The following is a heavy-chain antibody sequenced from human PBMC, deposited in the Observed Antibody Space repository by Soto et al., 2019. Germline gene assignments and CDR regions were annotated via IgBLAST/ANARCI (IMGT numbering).Heavy chain of an antibody. CDR2: ISFSGST. CDR1: GGSISSSGHF. V-gene: IGHV4-31*03. CDR3: ACIVEVAAIAWYFDV. D-gene: IGHD2-15*01. J-gene: IGHJ2*01. Sequence: QLQLHESGPGLVKPSQTLSLTCTVSGGSISSSGHFWIWLRQFPGKDLEWIGFISFSGSTYYNPSLHSRFGMAADWSDNLFSLWLSSVTAADTAVYYCACIVEVAAIAWYFDVWGRGTLVTVSS.